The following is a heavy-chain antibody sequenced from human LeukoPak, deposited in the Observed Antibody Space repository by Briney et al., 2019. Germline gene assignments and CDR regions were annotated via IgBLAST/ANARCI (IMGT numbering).Heavy chain of an antibody. CDR2: INHSGST. J-gene: IGHJ4*02. V-gene: IGHV4-34*01. CDR1: GGSFSGYY. Sequence: SETLSLTCAVYGGSFSGYYWSWIRQPPGKGLEWIGEINHSGSTNYNPSLKRRVTISVDTSKNQFSLKLSSVTAADTAVYYCARVRVEMATTTFDYWGQGTLVTVSS. CDR3: ARVRVEMATTTFDY. D-gene: IGHD5-24*01.